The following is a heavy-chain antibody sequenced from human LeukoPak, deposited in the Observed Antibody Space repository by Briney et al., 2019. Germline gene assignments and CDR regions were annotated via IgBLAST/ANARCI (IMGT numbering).Heavy chain of an antibody. V-gene: IGHV3-13*01. J-gene: IGHJ3*02. CDR3: ARSMTIFGVAKFDAFDI. D-gene: IGHD3-3*01. CDR1: GFTFSNYD. Sequence: GGSLRLSCTASGFTFSNYDMHWVRQTTGRGLEWVAQIVTPSDSYYSDSVKGRFIISRENAKNSLHLQMNNPSPADTAVYFCARSMTIFGVAKFDAFDIWGQGTLVIVSS. CDR2: IVTPSDS.